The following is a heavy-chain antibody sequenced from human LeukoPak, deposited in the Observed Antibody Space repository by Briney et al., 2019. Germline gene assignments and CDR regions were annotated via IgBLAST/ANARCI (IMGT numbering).Heavy chain of an antibody. CDR2: ISDSGNT. J-gene: IGHJ4*02. Sequence: PGGSLRLSCAASGFTLSSYAMSWVRQAPGKGLEWVSAISDSGNTYHADSVKGRFTISRDSSKNTLFLQMNRLRPDDAAVYYCAKAPVTTCRGAYCYPFDYWGQGTLVTVSS. V-gene: IGHV3-23*01. CDR1: GFTLSSYA. CDR3: AKAPVTTCRGAYCYPFDY. D-gene: IGHD2-21*01.